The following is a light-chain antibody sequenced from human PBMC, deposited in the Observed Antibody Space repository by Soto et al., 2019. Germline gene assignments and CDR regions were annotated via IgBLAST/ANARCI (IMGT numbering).Light chain of an antibody. CDR1: SANIGACYD. V-gene: IGLV1-40*01. Sequence: QSVLTQPPSVSGAPGQRVTISCTGSSANIGACYDVHWYQQLPGTAPKLLIFGNTNRPSGVPDRFSGSKSGTSASLAITGLQAEDEADYYCQSYDSSLNAVVFGGGTKLTVL. CDR3: QSYDSSLNAVV. J-gene: IGLJ2*01. CDR2: GNT.